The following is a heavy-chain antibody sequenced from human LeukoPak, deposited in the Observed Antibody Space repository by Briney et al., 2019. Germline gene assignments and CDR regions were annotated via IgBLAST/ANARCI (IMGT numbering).Heavy chain of an antibody. J-gene: IGHJ4*02. Sequence: PGGSLRLSCAASGFTFSSYAMSWVRQAPGKGLEWVSAISGSGGSTYYADSVKGRFTISRDNSKNTLYLQMNSLRAEDTAVYYCAREHPPSSGWPYYFDYWGQGTLVTVSS. CDR3: AREHPPSSGWPYYFDY. CDR2: ISGSGGST. V-gene: IGHV3-23*01. CDR1: GFTFSSYA. D-gene: IGHD6-19*01.